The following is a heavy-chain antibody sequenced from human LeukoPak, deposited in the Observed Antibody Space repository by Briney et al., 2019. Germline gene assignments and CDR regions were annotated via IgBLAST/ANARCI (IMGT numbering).Heavy chain of an antibody. D-gene: IGHD2-2*01. CDR3: AGNDIVVVPGYYYYYMDV. V-gene: IGHV3-7*01. Sequence: GGSLRLSCAASGFTFSSYWMSWVRQAPGKGLEWVANIKQDGSEKYYVDSVKGRFTISRDNAKNSLYLQMNSLRAEDTAVYYCAGNDIVVVPGYYYYYMDVWGKGTTVTVSS. CDR2: IKQDGSEK. J-gene: IGHJ6*03. CDR1: GFTFSSYW.